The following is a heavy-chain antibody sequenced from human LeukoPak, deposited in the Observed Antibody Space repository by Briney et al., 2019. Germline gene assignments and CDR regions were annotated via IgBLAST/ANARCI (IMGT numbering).Heavy chain of an antibody. J-gene: IGHJ5*02. CDR1: GYSFTDYY. V-gene: IGHV1-2*02. Sequence: ASVRVSCKTSGYSFTDYYIHWVRLAPGQGLEWMGWINPKSGRTSSARKFQDRVTMTRDPSISTVYMDMAWLTSDDTAIYFCARADFVDAGPYLIGPWGQGTLVTVSS. D-gene: IGHD3-3*01. CDR2: INPKSGRT. CDR3: ARADFVDAGPYLIGP.